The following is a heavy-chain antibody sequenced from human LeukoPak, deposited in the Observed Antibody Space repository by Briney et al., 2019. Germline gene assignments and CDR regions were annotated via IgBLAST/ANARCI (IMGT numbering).Heavy chain of an antibody. V-gene: IGHV7-4-1*02. CDR1: GYTFISYG. CDR2: INTNTGSA. D-gene: IGHD5-24*01. Sequence: ASVKVSCKASGYTFISYGMNWVRQAPGQGLEWMGWINTNTGSATYAQGFTVRFVFSLDTSVSTAYLQISSLKAEDTAVYYCATGMVEMATIFWGQGTLVTVYS. CDR3: ATGMVEMATIF. J-gene: IGHJ4*02.